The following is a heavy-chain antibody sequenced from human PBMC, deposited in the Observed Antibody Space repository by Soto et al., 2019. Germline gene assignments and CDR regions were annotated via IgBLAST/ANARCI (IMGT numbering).Heavy chain of an antibody. Sequence: GGSLRLSCAASGFTLSSSWMHWVRQAPGKGLVWVSRINSDGSTTSYADSVKGRFTISRDNAKNTLYLQMNTLRAEDTAVYYCARVDVEAGGRVYWGQGTLVTVSS. CDR3: ARVDVEAGGRVY. D-gene: IGHD6-13*01. J-gene: IGHJ4*02. CDR1: GFTLSSSW. V-gene: IGHV3-74*01. CDR2: INSDGSTT.